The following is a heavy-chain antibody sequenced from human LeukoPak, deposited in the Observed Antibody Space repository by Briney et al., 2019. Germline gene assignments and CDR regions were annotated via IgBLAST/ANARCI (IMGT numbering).Heavy chain of an antibody. CDR1: GGSISSYY. V-gene: IGHV4-59*01. Sequence: SETLSLTCTVSGGSISSYYWSWIRQPPGKGLEWIGYICYSGSTSYKPSLKSRVTISVDTSKNQFSLKLRSVTAADTAVYYCARETSQKGAHYMDVWGKGTTVTISS. D-gene: IGHD3-16*01. J-gene: IGHJ6*03. CDR3: ARETSQKGAHYMDV. CDR2: ICYSGST.